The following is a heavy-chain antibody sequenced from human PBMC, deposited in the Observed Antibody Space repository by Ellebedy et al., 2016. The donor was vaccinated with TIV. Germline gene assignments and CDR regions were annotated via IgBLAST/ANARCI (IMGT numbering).Heavy chain of an antibody. CDR3: ARYHSGSYGGFFDP. D-gene: IGHD3-10*01. J-gene: IGHJ5*02. V-gene: IGHV4-38-2*02. CDR2: IYHTGST. Sequence: GSLRLSXTVSGYFISRGYYWGWIRQPPGRGLEWIGSIYHTGSTYYNSSLQSRVTTSVDTSKNQFSLKLTSVTAADTAVYYCARYHSGSYGGFFDPWGQGILVTVSS. CDR1: GYFISRGYY.